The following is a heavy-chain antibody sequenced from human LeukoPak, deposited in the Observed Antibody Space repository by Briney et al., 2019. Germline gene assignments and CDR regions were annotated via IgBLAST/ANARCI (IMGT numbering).Heavy chain of an antibody. CDR3: ATARQSSFDP. CDR1: GYTFTSYY. J-gene: IGHJ5*02. CDR2: INPSGGST. V-gene: IGHV1-46*01. Sequence: ASVKVSCKASGYTFTSYYMHWVRQAPGQGLEWMGIINPSGGSTSYAQKFQGRVTMTGDTSTDTAYMELSRLRSEDTAVYYCATARQSSFDPWGQGTLVTVSS.